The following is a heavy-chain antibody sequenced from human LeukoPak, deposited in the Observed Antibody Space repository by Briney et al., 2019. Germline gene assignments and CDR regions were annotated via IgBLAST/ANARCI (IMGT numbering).Heavy chain of an antibody. D-gene: IGHD3-22*01. CDR3: AKGDYYDSSGYYAYFDY. J-gene: IGHJ4*02. CDR1: GFTFDDYA. V-gene: IGHV3-9*01. Sequence: GRSLRLSCAASGFTFDDYAMHWVRQAPGKGLEWVSGISWNSGSIGYADSVKGRFTISRDNAKNSLYLQMNSLRAEDTALYYCAKGDYYDSSGYYAYFDYWGQGTLVTVSS. CDR2: ISWNSGSI.